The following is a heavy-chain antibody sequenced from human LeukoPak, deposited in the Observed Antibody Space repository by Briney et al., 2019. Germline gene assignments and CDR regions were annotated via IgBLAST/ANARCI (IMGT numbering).Heavy chain of an antibody. CDR1: GGSISRYY. Sequence: SETLSLTCTVSGGSISRYYWNWIRQSPGKGLEWIGYIYHTGSTSYNPSLKSRVIISVDTSKNQFSLNLTSVTAADTAVYYCARMPRDCSRSSCPLRYWGQGTLVTVSA. V-gene: IGHV4-4*09. D-gene: IGHD2-21*01. CDR2: IYHTGST. J-gene: IGHJ4*02. CDR3: ARMPRDCSRSSCPLRY.